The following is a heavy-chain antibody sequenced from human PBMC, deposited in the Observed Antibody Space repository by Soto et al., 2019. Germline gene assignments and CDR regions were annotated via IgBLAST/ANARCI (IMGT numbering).Heavy chain of an antibody. D-gene: IGHD1-26*01. J-gene: IGHJ6*02. CDR2: ISYDGSNK. Sequence: QVQLVESGGGVVQPGRSLRLSCAASGFTFSSYGMHWVRQAPGKGLEWVAVISYDGSNKYYADSVKGRFTISRDNSKNPLDLPMNSPRAEDTAVYYCAKDVVVGATTGLGDYYYYYGMDVWGQGTTVTVSS. V-gene: IGHV3-30*18. CDR3: AKDVVVGATTGLGDYYYYYGMDV. CDR1: GFTFSSYG.